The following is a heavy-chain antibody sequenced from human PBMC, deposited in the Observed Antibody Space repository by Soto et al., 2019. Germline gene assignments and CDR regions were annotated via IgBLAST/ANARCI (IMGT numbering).Heavy chain of an antibody. V-gene: IGHV5-51*01. D-gene: IGHD6-13*01. CDR3: ARMEAAGCYYCDGLDV. CDR1: GYSFTSYL. J-gene: IGHJ6*02. CDR2: IYPGDSDT. Sequence: GASLKISCKGSGYSFTSYLIGWVRPIPGKGLGLVGIIYPGDSDTRYSPFFQGLVTISADKSINTAYLQWSMLKATDTAMYYGARMEAAGCYYCDGLDVWGQGTTVTVSS.